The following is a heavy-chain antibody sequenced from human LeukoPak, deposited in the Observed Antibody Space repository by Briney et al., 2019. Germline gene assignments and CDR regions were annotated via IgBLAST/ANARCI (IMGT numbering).Heavy chain of an antibody. CDR2: TNPNGGGT. V-gene: IGHV1-2*02. CDR3: ARGQYSSPDGETYYFDY. CDR1: GYTFTGYY. J-gene: IGHJ4*02. D-gene: IGHD6-6*01. Sequence: ASVKLSCKASGYTFTGYYMHWVRQAPGQGLEWWGWTNPNGGGTNYAQKFQGRVTMTRDTSISTAYKELSRLRSDETTVYYCARGQYSSPDGETYYFDYWGQGTLVTVSS.